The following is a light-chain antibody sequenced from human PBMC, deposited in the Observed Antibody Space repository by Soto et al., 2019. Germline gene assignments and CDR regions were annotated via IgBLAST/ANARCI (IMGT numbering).Light chain of an antibody. J-gene: IGLJ3*02. V-gene: IGLV8-61*01. Sequence: QTVVTQEPSFSVSPGRTVTLTCGLSSGSVSTSYYPSWYQQTPGQAPRTLIYSTNTRSSGVPDRCSGSILGNKAALTITGVQADDESDYYCVLYMGSGIWVFGGGTKLTVL. CDR2: STN. CDR3: VLYMGSGIWV. CDR1: SGSVSTSYY.